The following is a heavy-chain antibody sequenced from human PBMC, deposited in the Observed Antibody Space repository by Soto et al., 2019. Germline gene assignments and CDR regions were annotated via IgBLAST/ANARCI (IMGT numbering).Heavy chain of an antibody. J-gene: IGHJ4*02. CDR1: GYTFTNSG. CDR3: ARHSSSWDGNGF. D-gene: IGHD6-13*01. Sequence: ASVKVSCKASGYTFTNSGISWVRQAPGQGLERMGWISAYNGNTNYAQKLQGRVTMTTDTSTSTAYMELRSLRSDDTAVYYCARHSSSWDGNGFWGRGTLVTVSS. V-gene: IGHV1-18*01. CDR2: ISAYNGNT.